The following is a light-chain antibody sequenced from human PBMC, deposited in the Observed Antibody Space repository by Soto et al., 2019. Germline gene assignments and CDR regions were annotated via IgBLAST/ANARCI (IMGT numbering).Light chain of an antibody. CDR2: AAS. Sequence: DIQMTQSPSAMSASVGDRVTITCRASQGISNYLALFQQKPGKVPKRLIYAASSLQSGVPSRFNRSGSGTEFTLTISSLQSEHFDTYYSIQHNSYPHPCGQGTKLEIK. J-gene: IGKJ2*01. CDR3: IQHNSYPHP. V-gene: IGKV1-17*03. CDR1: QGISNY.